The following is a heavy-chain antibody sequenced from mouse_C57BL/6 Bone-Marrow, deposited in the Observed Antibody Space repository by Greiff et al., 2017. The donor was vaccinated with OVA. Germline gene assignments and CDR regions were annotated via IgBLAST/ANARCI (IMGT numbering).Heavy chain of an antibody. CDR1: GYTFTSYW. CDR3: TSYDYDVAMDY. CDR2: IYPGNSDT. V-gene: IGHV1-5*01. Sequence: EVKLQESGTVLARPGASVKMSCKTSGYTFTSYWMHWVKQRPGQGLEWIGAIYPGNSDTSYHQKFKGKAKLTAVTFASTAYMKLSSLTNEDSAVYYCTSYDYDVAMDYWGQGTSVTVSS. J-gene: IGHJ4*01. D-gene: IGHD2-4*01.